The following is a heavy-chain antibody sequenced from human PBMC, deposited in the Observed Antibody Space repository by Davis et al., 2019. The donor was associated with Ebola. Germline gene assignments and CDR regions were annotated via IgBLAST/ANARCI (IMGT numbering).Heavy chain of an antibody. V-gene: IGHV3-30-3*02. CDR1: GFTFSTYS. J-gene: IGHJ4*02. D-gene: IGHD3-22*01. Sequence: GGSLRLSCAASGFTFSTYSMHWVRQAPGKGLEWVSLISYDGGNKYYADSVKGRFTISRDNSKKTLYLQMNSLRAADTAVYYCAKREYYYDSSGPYFDYWGQGTLVTVSS. CDR3: AKREYYYDSSGPYFDY. CDR2: ISYDGGNK.